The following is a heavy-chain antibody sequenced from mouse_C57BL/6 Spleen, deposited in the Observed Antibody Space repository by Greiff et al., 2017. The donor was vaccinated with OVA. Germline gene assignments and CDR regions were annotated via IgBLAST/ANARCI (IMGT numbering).Heavy chain of an antibody. Sequence: QVQLQQPGAELVKPGASVKLSCKASGYTFTSYWMQWVKQRPGQGLEWIGEIDPSDSYTNYNQKFKGKATLTVDKSSSTAYMQLSSLTSEDSAVYYCARWDSGYGPYWGQGTLVTVSA. D-gene: IGHD3-2*02. V-gene: IGHV1-50*01. CDR1: GYTFTSYW. CDR3: ARWDSGYGPY. CDR2: IDPSDSYT. J-gene: IGHJ3*01.